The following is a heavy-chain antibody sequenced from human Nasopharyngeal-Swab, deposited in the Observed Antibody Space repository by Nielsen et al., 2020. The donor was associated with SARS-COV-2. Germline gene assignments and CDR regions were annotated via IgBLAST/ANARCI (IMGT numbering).Heavy chain of an antibody. D-gene: IGHD6-19*01. CDR1: GGSISSYY. CDR2: IYYSGST. V-gene: IGHV4-59*08. J-gene: IGHJ4*02. Sequence: GSLRLSCTVSGGSISSYYWSWIRQPPGKGLEWIGYIYYSGSTNYNPSLKSRVTISVDTSKNQFSLKLSSVTAADTAVYYCARGTGYSSGWYHYWGQGTLVTVSS. CDR3: ARGTGYSSGWYHY.